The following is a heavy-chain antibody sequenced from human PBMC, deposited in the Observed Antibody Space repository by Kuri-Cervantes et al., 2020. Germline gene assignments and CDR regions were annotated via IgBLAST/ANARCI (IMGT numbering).Heavy chain of an antibody. J-gene: IGHJ6*02. D-gene: IGHD3-9*01. CDR1: GFTFSSYG. CDR3: ARDLYSGYYDILTGYYTPNTHYYYYYGMDV. CDR2: IWYDGSNK. V-gene: IGHV3-33*01. Sequence: GESLKISCAASGFTFSSYGMHWARQAPGKGLEWVAVIWYDGSNKYYADSVKGRFTISRDNSKNTLYLQMNSLRAEDTAVYYCARDLYSGYYDILTGYYTPNTHYYYYYGMDVWGQGTTVTVSS.